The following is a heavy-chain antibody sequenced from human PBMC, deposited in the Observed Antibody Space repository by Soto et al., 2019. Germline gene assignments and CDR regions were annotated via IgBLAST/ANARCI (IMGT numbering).Heavy chain of an antibody. J-gene: IGHJ3*02. CDR2: ISYDGTNK. V-gene: IGHV3-30*18. CDR3: AKVFKDNGIEGGGDAFDI. Sequence: PGGSLRLSCAASGFTFRSFGMHWIRQAPGKGLEWVALISYDGTNKYYADSVRGRFTISRDNSKNTLYLEMNTLRVEDTAVYYCAKVFKDNGIEGGGDAFDIWGQGTMVTVSS. D-gene: IGHD1-26*01. CDR1: GFTFRSFG.